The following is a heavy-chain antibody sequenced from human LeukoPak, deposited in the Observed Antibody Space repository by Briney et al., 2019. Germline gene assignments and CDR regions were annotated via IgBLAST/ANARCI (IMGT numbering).Heavy chain of an antibody. Sequence: GGSLRLSCTASGFTFTPYWMYWVRQAPGKGLEWVANIKQDGSDQSYVDSVRGRFTISRDNAKNSLYLHMNSLRVEDTAMYYCARGTSITVLRGRVVDYWGQGALVTVSS. V-gene: IGHV3-7*01. CDR3: ARGTSITVLRGRVVDY. CDR1: GFTFTPYW. J-gene: IGHJ4*02. CDR2: IKQDGSDQ. D-gene: IGHD3-10*01.